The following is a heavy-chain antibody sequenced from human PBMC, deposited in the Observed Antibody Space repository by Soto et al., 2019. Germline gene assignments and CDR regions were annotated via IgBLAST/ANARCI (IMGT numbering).Heavy chain of an antibody. Sequence: ASVKVSCKASGYTFTSYGISWVRQAPGQGLEWMGSLTPDTSDTVYAQTFQGRVTMTTNTSISTAYMELSSLRPEDTALYYCARGLAEGSYSYGMDVWG. CDR2: LTPDTSDT. V-gene: IGHV1-8*02. J-gene: IGHJ6*02. CDR3: ARGLAEGSYSYGMDV. CDR1: GYTFTSYG. D-gene: IGHD2-21*01.